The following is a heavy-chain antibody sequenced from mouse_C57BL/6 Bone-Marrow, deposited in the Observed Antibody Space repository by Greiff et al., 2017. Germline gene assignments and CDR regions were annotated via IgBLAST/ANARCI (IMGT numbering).Heavy chain of an antibody. J-gene: IGHJ2*01. CDR1: GFTFSDYG. CDR3: ARFSSVGYFDY. CDR2: ISSGSSTI. D-gene: IGHD1-1*01. Sequence: EVKVVESGGGLVKPGGSLKLSCAASGFTFSDYGMHWVRQAPEKGLEWVAYISSGSSTIYYADTVKGRFTISRANAKNTLFLQMTSLRSEDTAMYYCARFSSVGYFDYWGQGTTLTVSS. V-gene: IGHV5-17*01.